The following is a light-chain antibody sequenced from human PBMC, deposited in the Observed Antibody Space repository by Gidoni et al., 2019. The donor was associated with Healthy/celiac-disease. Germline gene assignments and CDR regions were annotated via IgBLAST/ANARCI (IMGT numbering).Light chain of an antibody. CDR2: AAS. CDR3: QQSYSTSWT. V-gene: IGKV1-39*01. CDR1: QSISSY. J-gene: IGKJ1*01. Sequence: DIQMTQSPSSLSASVGDRVTITGRASQSISSYLNWYQQKPGKDPKLLIYAASSLQSGVPSRFSGSGSVTDFTLTISSLQPEDFATYYCQQSYSTSWTFGQGTKVEIK.